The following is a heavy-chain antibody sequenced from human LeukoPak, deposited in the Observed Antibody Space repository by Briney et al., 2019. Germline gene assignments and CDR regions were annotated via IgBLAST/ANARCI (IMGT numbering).Heavy chain of an antibody. CDR2: IRDGSSHI. J-gene: IGHJ4*02. CDR1: GFIFSSYS. D-gene: IGHD4-11*01. Sequence: NPGGSLRLSCAASGFIFSSYSMNWVRQAPGKGLEWVASIRDGSSHIHYADSVQGRFTIFRDNFKNSLHLQMNSLRAEDTAVYYCARGGDYRNYAMYSRNDFWGQGTLVTVSS. CDR3: ARGGDYRNYAMYSRNDF. V-gene: IGHV3-21*01.